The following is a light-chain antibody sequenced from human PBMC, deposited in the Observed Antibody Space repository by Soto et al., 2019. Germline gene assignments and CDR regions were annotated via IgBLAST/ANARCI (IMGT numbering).Light chain of an antibody. Sequence: IVLTQSPGTLSLSPGERATLSCRASQSVTTQLAWYQXKPXXAXXXIXXGXYXXATGVPDRITGSGSGTDFTLSISRLEPEDFAVYYCQQYGGSTRSFGQGTKVDIK. CDR3: QQYGGSTRS. V-gene: IGKV3-20*01. CDR1: QSVTTQ. J-gene: IGKJ1*01. CDR2: GXY.